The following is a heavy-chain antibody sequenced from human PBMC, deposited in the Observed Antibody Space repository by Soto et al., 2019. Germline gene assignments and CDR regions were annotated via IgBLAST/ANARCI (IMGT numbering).Heavy chain of an antibody. J-gene: IGHJ4*02. CDR3: ARARGYSSSPYYFDY. Sequence: GESLKISCKGSGYSFTSYWISWVRQMPGKGLEWMGRIDPSDSYTNYSPSFQGHVTISADKSISTAYLQWSSLKASDTAMYYCARARGYSSSPYYFDYWGQGTLVTVSS. CDR2: IDPSDSYT. D-gene: IGHD6-6*01. CDR1: GYSFTSYW. V-gene: IGHV5-10-1*01.